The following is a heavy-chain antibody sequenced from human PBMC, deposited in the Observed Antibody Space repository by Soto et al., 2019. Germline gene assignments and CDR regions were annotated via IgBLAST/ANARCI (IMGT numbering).Heavy chain of an antibody. V-gene: IGHV3-23*01. CDR2: ISGSGGST. J-gene: IGHJ6*02. Sequence: GGSLRLSCAASGFTFSSYAMSWVRQAPGKGLEWVSAISGSGGSTYYADSVKGRFTISRDNSKNTLYLQMNSLRAEDTAVYYCAKDLNYCSGGSCPTRRNYGMDVWGQGTTVTVSS. D-gene: IGHD2-15*01. CDR3: AKDLNYCSGGSCPTRRNYGMDV. CDR1: GFTFSSYA.